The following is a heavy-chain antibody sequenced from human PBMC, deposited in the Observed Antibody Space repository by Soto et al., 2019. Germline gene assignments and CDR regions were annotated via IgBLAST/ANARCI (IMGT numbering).Heavy chain of an antibody. CDR2: IYGGGTT. Sequence: EVQLVESGGGLIQPGGSLRLSCAASGFTVSSKYMTWVRQAPGKGLEWVSVIYGGGTTYYADSVKGRFTITRDNSKNTWYLPMNSLRAEDTAVYYCVQTTGWPGFDFWGQGTLVTVSS. V-gene: IGHV3-53*01. D-gene: IGHD6-19*01. CDR3: VQTTGWPGFDF. CDR1: GFTVSSKY. J-gene: IGHJ4*02.